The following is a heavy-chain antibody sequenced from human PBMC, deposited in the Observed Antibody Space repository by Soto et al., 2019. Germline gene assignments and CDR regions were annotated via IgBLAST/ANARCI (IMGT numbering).Heavy chain of an antibody. Sequence: QVQLQESGPGLVRPAGTLSLTCAVSGGSISSGNWWSLVRKPPGKGLEWIGEIYHIGSTNYNPCLKSRVTIAVDRSTTRFSLKLSSVTAADTAVYDCARDHKSIVRGVVYHYGMDVWGQGTTVNVSS. D-gene: IGHD3-10*01. CDR1: GGSISSGNW. J-gene: IGHJ6*02. V-gene: IGHV4-4*02. CDR2: IYHIGST. CDR3: ARDHKSIVRGVVYHYGMDV.